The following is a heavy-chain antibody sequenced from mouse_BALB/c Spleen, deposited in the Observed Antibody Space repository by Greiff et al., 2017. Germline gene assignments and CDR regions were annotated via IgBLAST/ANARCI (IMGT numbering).Heavy chain of an antibody. CDR2: IDPANGNT. Sequence: EVQLQQSGAELVKPGASVKLSCTASGFNIKDTYMHWVKQRPEQGLEWIGRIDPANGNTKYDPKFQGKATITADTSSNTAYLQLSSLTSEDTAVYYCARSLITTGYAMDYWGQGTSVTVSS. J-gene: IGHJ4*01. CDR3: ARSLITTGYAMDY. V-gene: IGHV14-3*02. CDR1: GFNIKDTY. D-gene: IGHD2-4*01.